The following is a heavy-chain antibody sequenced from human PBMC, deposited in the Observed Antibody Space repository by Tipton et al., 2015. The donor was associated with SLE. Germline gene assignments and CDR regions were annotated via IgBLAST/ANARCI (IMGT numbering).Heavy chain of an antibody. V-gene: IGHV1-18*01. CDR1: GYTFTTYG. CDR2: ISTYNGNT. Sequence: QVQLVQSGAEVKKPGASVKVSCKASGYTFTTYGISWVRQAPGQGLEWMGWISTYNGNTNYAQKLQGRVTMTTDTSTSTAYMELRSLRSDDTAVYYCARETGGPVAARYYYYYYMDVWGKGTTVTVSS. CDR3: ARETGGPVAARYYYYYYMDV. D-gene: IGHD6-19*01. J-gene: IGHJ6*03.